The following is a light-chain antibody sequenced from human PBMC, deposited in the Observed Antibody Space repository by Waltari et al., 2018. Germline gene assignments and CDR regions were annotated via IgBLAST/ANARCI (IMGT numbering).Light chain of an antibody. CDR2: EVN. V-gene: IGLV2-18*02. CDR1: GSSLGSYNR. Sequence: QSPLTQPPSVSGPPGQSVTTPCPGTGSSLGSYNRFSWYQQPPGTAPQLIIYEVNNRPSGVPDRFSGSKSGNTASLTISGLQAEDEADYYCSSYTSSTTLVFGGGTKLTVL. J-gene: IGLJ2*01. CDR3: SSYTSSTTLV.